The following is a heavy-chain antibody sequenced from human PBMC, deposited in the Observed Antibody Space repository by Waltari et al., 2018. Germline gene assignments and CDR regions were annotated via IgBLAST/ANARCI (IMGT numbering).Heavy chain of an antibody. J-gene: IGHJ4*02. CDR2: IKEDGTEE. V-gene: IGHV3-7*04. CDR3: ARVSKGIHFDY. CDR1: GFTFVNYW. Sequence: EVQLVESGGDLVQPGGSLRLSCTASGFTFVNYWMSWVRQAPGKGLQWVAYIKEDGTEESYLDSLKGRFTISRDDAKNSLHLQMNSLRVEDTAIYYCARVSKGIHFDYWGQGTLVTVSS.